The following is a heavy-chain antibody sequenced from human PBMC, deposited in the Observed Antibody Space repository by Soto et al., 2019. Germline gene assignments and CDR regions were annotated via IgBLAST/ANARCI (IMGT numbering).Heavy chain of an antibody. J-gene: IGHJ5*02. CDR1: GYTFTSYY. V-gene: IGHV1-8*01. D-gene: IGHD5-12*01. CDR2: MNPNSGNT. Sequence: ASVKVSCKASGYTFTSYYINWVRQATGQGLEWMGWMNPNSGNTGYAQKFQGRVTMTRNTSISTAYMELSSLRSEDTAVYYCARRQSGYGGSNWFDPGRQGTLVTVSS. CDR3: ARRQSGYGGSNWFDP.